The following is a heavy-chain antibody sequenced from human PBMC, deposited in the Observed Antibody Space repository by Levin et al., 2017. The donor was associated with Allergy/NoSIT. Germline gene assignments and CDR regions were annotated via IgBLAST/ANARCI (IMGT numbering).Heavy chain of an antibody. CDR2: ISYDGSNK. Sequence: GGSLRLSCAASGFTFSSYAMHWVRQAPGKGLEWVAVISYDGSNKYYADSVKGRFTISRDNSKNTLYLQMNSLRAEDTAVYYCASVEYSSSDDAFDIWGQGTMVTVSS. D-gene: IGHD6-6*01. J-gene: IGHJ3*02. CDR3: ASVEYSSSDDAFDI. CDR1: GFTFSSYA. V-gene: IGHV3-30-3*01.